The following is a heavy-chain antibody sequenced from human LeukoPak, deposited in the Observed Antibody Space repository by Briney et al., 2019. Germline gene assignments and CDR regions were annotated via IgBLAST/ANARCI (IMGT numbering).Heavy chain of an antibody. J-gene: IGHJ4*02. Sequence: PGGSLRLSCAASGFTFSGSAMHWVRQASGKGLEWVGRIRSKANSYATAYAASVKGRFTISRDDSKNTAYLQMNSLKTEDTAVYYCTTQYSGSYYDDYWGQGTLVTVSS. CDR2: IRSKANSYAT. CDR1: GFTFSGSA. V-gene: IGHV3-73*01. D-gene: IGHD1-26*01. CDR3: TTQYSGSYYDDY.